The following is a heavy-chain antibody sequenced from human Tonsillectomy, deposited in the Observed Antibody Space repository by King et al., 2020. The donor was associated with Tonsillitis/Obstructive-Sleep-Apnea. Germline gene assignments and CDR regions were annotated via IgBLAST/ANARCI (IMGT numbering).Heavy chain of an antibody. V-gene: IGHV3-23*04. Sequence: VQLVESGGGLVQPGGSLRLSCAASGFTFSSYAMSWVRQAPGKGLEWVSAISGSGGGTYYADSVKGRFTISRDNSKNTLYLKMNSLRAEETAIDYCAKVARTTVTTLNYYYYMDVWGKGTTVTVSS. CDR2: ISGSGGGT. CDR1: GFTFSSYA. CDR3: AKVARTTVTTLNYYYYMDV. J-gene: IGHJ6*03. D-gene: IGHD4-11*01.